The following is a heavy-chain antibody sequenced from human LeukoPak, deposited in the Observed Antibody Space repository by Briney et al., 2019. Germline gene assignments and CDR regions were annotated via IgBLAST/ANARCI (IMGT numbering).Heavy chain of an antibody. CDR3: AKDHVTNYYDSSGYVR. Sequence: GGSLRLSCAASGFTFSSYGMHWVRQAPGKGLEWVAFIRYDGSNKYYADSVKGRFTISRDNSKNTLYLQMNSLRAGDTAVYYCAKDHVTNYYDSSGYVRWGQGTLVTVSS. CDR2: IRYDGSNK. D-gene: IGHD3-22*01. CDR1: GFTFSSYG. J-gene: IGHJ4*02. V-gene: IGHV3-30*02.